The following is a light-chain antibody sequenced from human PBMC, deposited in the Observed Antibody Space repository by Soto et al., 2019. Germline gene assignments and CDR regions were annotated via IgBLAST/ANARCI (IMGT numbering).Light chain of an antibody. CDR3: QQYGSSPLT. CDR1: QSVSSNY. CDR2: GAS. V-gene: IGKV3-20*01. Sequence: EIVLTQSPGTLSLSPGERATLSCRASQSVSSNYLAWYQQKPGQGPRLLIYGASSRATGIPDRFSGSGSGXDXTXXXXXLEPEDFAVYHCQQYGSSPLTFGGRTKVEIK. J-gene: IGKJ4*01.